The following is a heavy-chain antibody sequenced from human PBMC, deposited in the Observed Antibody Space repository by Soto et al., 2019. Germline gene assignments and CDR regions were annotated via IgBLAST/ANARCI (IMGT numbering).Heavy chain of an antibody. Sequence: LQSGGGLVQPGGSLTLSCAASGFTFGTTDMSWVRQAPGEGLEWVSTIDGSGGITYYADSVKGRFTISRDNSRNTVYLQMNSLRGDDPALYYCVKNSGWFNTWGQGALVTVSS. CDR2: IDGSGGIT. V-gene: IGHV3-23*01. CDR3: VKNSGWFNT. D-gene: IGHD3-10*01. CDR1: GFTFGTTD. J-gene: IGHJ5*02.